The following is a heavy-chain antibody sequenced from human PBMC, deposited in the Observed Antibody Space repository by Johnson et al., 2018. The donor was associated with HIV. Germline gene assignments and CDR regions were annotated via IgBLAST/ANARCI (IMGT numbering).Heavy chain of an antibody. CDR1: GFTFSDHY. J-gene: IGHJ3*02. CDR2: TRNKANSYTT. V-gene: IGHV3-72*01. Sequence: VQLVESGGGLVQPGGSLRLSCAASGFTFSDHYMDWVRQAPGKGLEWVGRTRNKANSYTTEYAASVKGRFTISRDDSKNSLYLQMNSLKTEDTAVYYCARDRAGNAFDSWGQGTMVTVSS. CDR3: ARDRAGNAFDS.